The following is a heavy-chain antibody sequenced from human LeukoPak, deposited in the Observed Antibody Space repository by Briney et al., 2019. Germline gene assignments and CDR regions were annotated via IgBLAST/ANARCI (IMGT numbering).Heavy chain of an antibody. D-gene: IGHD1-20*01. CDR3: ARDDNWNDKPFDL. V-gene: IGHV3-21*01. Sequence: PGGSLRLSCTASGFTFSFYMMNWVRQAPGEGLEWVSSISTSSSHIYYADSLKGRFTVSRDNAKNSLYLQMNNLRAEDTAVYYCARDDNWNDKPFDLWGPGTLVTVSS. CDR1: GFTFSFYM. CDR2: ISTSSSHI. J-gene: IGHJ4*02.